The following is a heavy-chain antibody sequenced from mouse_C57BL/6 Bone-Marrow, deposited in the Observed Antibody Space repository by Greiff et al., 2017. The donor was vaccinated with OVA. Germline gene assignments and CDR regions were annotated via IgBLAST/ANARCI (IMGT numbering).Heavy chain of an antibody. Sequence: VMLVESGAELVKPGASVKISCKASGYAFSSYWMNWVKQRPGKGLEWIGQIYPGDGDTNYNGKFKGKATLTADKSSSTAYMQLSSLTSEDSAVYFCAGYYGSSYVDWYFDVWGTGTTVTVSS. J-gene: IGHJ1*03. D-gene: IGHD1-1*01. CDR1: GYAFSSYW. CDR2: IYPGDGDT. CDR3: AGYYGSSYVDWYFDV. V-gene: IGHV1-80*01.